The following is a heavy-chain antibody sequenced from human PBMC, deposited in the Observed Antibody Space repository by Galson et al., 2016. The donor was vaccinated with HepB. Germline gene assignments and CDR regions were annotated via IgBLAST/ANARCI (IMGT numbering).Heavy chain of an antibody. Sequence: TLSLTCTVSGGSIGNGGYYWSWIRQHPGKGLEWIGYIYYTGSTYYNPSLKSRLIISLDTSANHISLKLSSVTAADTAVYYCARGGITVIRGDAFDIWGQGTMVTVSS. CDR1: GGSIGNGGYY. CDR3: ARGGITVIRGDAFDI. J-gene: IGHJ3*02. D-gene: IGHD3-10*01. V-gene: IGHV4-31*03. CDR2: IYYTGST.